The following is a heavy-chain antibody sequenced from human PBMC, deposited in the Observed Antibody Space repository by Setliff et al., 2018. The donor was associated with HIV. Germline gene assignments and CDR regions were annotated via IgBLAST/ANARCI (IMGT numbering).Heavy chain of an antibody. CDR2: INPNSGGT. V-gene: IGHV1-2*04. CDR3: ARKTAYYYGSGTYYKFDY. CDR1: GYTFTGYY. D-gene: IGHD3-10*01. Sequence: ASVKVSCKASGYTFTGYYMHWVRQAPGQGLEWMGWINPNSGGTNYAQKFQGWVTMTRDTSISTAYMELSSLRPEDTAVYYCARKTAYYYGSGTYYKFDYWGQGTLVTVSS. J-gene: IGHJ4*02.